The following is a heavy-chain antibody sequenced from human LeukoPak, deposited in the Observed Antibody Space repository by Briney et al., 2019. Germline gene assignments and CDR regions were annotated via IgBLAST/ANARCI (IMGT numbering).Heavy chain of an antibody. J-gene: IGHJ4*02. V-gene: IGHV3-53*01. D-gene: IGHD3-10*01. CDR1: GFTVSSYY. CDR2: IYSGGST. Sequence: PGGSLRLSRAASGFTVSSYYMSWVPHAPAKGLEWGSVIYSGGSTYYADSVKGRFTISRDNSKNPLYLQMNSLRAEDTAVYYSARAPDYYGSGSYYTNIEFDYWGQGTLVTVSS. CDR3: ARAPDYYGSGSYYTNIEFDY.